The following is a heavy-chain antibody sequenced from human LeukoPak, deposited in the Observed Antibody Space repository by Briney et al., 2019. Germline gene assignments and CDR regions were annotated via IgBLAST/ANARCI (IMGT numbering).Heavy chain of an antibody. J-gene: IGHJ6*02. V-gene: IGHV3-48*03. CDR2: IGGIGSIV. CDR1: GFTFSSYE. Sequence: PGGSLRLSCAASGFTFSSYEIHWVRQAPGKGLEGVSKIGGIGSIVYADSVKGRFTISTDSAKTSVYLQMNSPRAEDTGVYYCARRLPYYGMDVWGQGTTITVSS. CDR3: ARRLPYYGMDV.